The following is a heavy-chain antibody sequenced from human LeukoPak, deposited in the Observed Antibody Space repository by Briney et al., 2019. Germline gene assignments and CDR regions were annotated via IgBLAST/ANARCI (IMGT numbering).Heavy chain of an antibody. CDR1: GGSITRSSYY. CDR2: IYCTGST. CDR3: ARGEFEYAFDI. D-gene: IGHD3-10*01. J-gene: IGHJ3*02. V-gene: IGHV4-39*07. Sequence: KPSETLSLICSVSGGSITRSSYYWSWIRQPPGKGLEWIGSIYCTGSTNYNPSLKSRVTISEDTSKNQFSLKLSSVTAADTAVYYCARGEFEYAFDIWGQGTMVTVSS.